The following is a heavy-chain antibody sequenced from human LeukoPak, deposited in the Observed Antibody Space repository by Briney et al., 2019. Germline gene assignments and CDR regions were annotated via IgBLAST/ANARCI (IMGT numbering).Heavy chain of an antibody. CDR3: ARLVPALWYFDL. Sequence: SETLSLTCTVSGGSMSSGSYYWSWIRQPAGKGLVWIGRIYTSGSTNSNPSLKSRVTISVDTSKNQFSLKLSSVTAADTAVYYCARLVPALWYFDLWGRGTLVTVSS. CDR2: IYTSGST. D-gene: IGHD6-13*01. CDR1: GGSMSSGSYY. V-gene: IGHV4-61*02. J-gene: IGHJ2*01.